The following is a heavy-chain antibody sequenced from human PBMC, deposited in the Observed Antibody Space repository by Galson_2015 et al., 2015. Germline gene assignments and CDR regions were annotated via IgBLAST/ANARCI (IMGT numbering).Heavy chain of an antibody. CDR1: GFTFSNYA. D-gene: IGHD2-15*01. V-gene: IGHV3-30*01. CDR2: ISDDGNSK. J-gene: IGHJ5*02. CDR3: ARGLVVVVSRDWFDP. Sequence: SLRLSCAASGFTFSNYAIHWVRQAPGKGLEWVAVISDDGNSKYYADSVKGRFTISRDNSKNTLYLQMNSLRAEDTAVYYCARGLVVVVSRDWFDPWGQGTLVTVTS.